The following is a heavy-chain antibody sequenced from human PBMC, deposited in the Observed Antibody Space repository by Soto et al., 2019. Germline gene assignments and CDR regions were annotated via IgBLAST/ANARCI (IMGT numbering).Heavy chain of an antibody. CDR2: ISGSGGST. J-gene: IGHJ6*02. D-gene: IGHD6-13*01. Sequence: PGGSLRLSCAASGFTFSSYAMSWVRQAPGKGLEWVSAISGSGGSTYYADSVKGRFTISRDNSKNTLYLQMNSLRAEDTAVYYCAKGGPRSAAGNYYYYGMDVWGQGTTVTVSS. CDR1: GFTFSSYA. V-gene: IGHV3-23*01. CDR3: AKGGPRSAAGNYYYYGMDV.